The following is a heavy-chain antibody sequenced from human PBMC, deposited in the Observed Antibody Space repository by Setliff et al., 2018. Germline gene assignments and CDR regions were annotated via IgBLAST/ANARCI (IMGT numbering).Heavy chain of an antibody. CDR3: ASAGGYYYGSGSYYKRPFDY. CDR1: GYSISSGYY. CDR2: IYYSGST. Sequence: SETLSLTCTVSGYSISSGYYWGWIRQPPGKGLEWIGSIYYSGSTYYNPSLKSRVTISVDTSKNQFSLKLSSVTAADTAVYYCASAGGYYYGSGSYYKRPFDYWGQGTLVTVSS. J-gene: IGHJ4*02. V-gene: IGHV4-38-2*02. D-gene: IGHD3-10*01.